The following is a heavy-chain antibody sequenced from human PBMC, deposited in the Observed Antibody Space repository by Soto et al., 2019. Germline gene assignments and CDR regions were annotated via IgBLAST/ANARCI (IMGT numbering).Heavy chain of an antibody. CDR2: ISGSGDYT. J-gene: IGHJ6*02. D-gene: IGHD6-19*01. Sequence: EVQLLESGGDLVQPGGSLRLSCDDSAFTFDFYALSWVRQTPGKGLEWVAAISGSGDYTYYTYSVTGRVTISRDNSKNTLSLQMNNMRVEDTAIYYCAKVDRYSSAWSNYAPENYYSPMDVWGQGNTVTVSS. CDR3: AKVDRYSSAWSNYAPENYYSPMDV. CDR1: AFTFDFYA. V-gene: IGHV3-23*01.